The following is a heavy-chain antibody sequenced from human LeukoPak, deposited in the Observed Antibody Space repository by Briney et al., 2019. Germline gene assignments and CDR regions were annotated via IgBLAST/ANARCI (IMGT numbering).Heavy chain of an antibody. V-gene: IGHV3-30-3*01. D-gene: IGHD3-10*01. CDR2: ISYGGSNK. CDR1: GFTFSSYA. J-gene: IGHJ4*02. Sequence: GGSLRLSCAASGFTFSSYAMHWVRQAPGKGLEWVAVISYGGSNKYYADSVKGRFTISRDNSKNALYLQMNSLRAEDTAVYYCARGFGGYWGQGTLVTVSS. CDR3: ARGFGGY.